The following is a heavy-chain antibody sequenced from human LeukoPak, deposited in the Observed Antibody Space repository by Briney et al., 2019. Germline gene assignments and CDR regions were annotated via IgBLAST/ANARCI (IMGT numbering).Heavy chain of an antibody. D-gene: IGHD2-15*01. CDR3: ATDLAVGAASFDY. V-gene: IGHV1-24*01. J-gene: IGHJ4*02. CDR2: FDPEDGET. CDR1: GYTLTELS. Sequence: EASVKVSCKVSGYTLTELSMHWVRQAPGKGLEGMGGFDPEDGETIYAQKFQGRVTMTEDTSTDTAYMELSSLRSEDTAVYYCATDLAVGAASFDYWGQGTLVTVSS.